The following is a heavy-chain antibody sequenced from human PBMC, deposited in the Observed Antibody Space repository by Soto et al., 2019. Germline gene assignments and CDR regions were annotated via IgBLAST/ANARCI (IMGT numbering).Heavy chain of an antibody. D-gene: IGHD4-17*01. CDR3: AKDANYGDYQHYFDY. CDR2: ISYDGSNK. V-gene: IGHV3-30*18. J-gene: IGHJ4*02. Sequence: GGSLRLSCAASGFTLSSYGIHWVRQAPGKGLEWVAVISYDGSNKYYADSVKGRFTISRDNSKNTLYLQMNSLRAEDTAVYYCAKDANYGDYQHYFDYWGQGTLVTVSS. CDR1: GFTLSSYG.